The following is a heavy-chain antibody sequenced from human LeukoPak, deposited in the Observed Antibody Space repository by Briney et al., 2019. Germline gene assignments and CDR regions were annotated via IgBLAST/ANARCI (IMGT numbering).Heavy chain of an antibody. CDR3: AKGLAFYDSSGPFDY. CDR2: ISYDGSNK. V-gene: IGHV3-30*18. D-gene: IGHD3-22*01. J-gene: IGHJ4*02. Sequence: PGRSLRLSCAASGFTFSSYGMHWVRQAPGKGLEWVAVISYDGSNKYYADSVKGRFTISRDNSKNTLYLQMNSLRAEDTAVYYCAKGLAFYDSSGPFDYWGQGTLVTVSS. CDR1: GFTFSSYG.